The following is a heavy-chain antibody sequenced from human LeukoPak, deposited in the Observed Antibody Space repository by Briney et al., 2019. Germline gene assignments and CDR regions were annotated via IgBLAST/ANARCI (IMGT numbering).Heavy chain of an antibody. CDR3: AREWGSGSYYAFDY. J-gene: IGHJ4*02. D-gene: IGHD1-26*01. V-gene: IGHV1-2*04. CDR2: INPNSGGT. CDR1: GYTFTGYY. Sequence: GASVKVSCKASGYTFTGYYMHWVRQAPGQGLEWMGWINPNSGGTNYAQKFQGWVTMTRDTSISTAYMELSRLRSDDTAVYYCAREWGSGSYYAFDYWGQGTLVTVSS.